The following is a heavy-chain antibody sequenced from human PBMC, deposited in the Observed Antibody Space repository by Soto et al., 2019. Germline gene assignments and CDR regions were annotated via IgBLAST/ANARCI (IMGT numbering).Heavy chain of an antibody. J-gene: IGHJ6*02. CDR1: GFNFLIYA. CDR3: AKETAAIPGALFYYGMDV. D-gene: IGHD2-2*02. CDR2: ISGSGGST. Sequence: VGSQRHSSAAPGFNFLIYAVGWVRPAQGKGLEWVSAISGSGGSTYYADSVKGRFTISRDNSKNTLYLQMNSLRAEDTAVYYCAKETAAIPGALFYYGMDVWGQGTTVTGSS. V-gene: IGHV3-23*01.